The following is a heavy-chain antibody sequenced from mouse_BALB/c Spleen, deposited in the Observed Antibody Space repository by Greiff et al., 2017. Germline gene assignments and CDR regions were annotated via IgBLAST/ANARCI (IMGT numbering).Heavy chain of an antibody. V-gene: IGHV1S137*01. CDR1: GYTFTDYA. Sequence: VQLQESGAELVRPGVSVKISCKGSGYTFTDYAMHWVKQSHAKSLEWIGVISTYYGDASYNQKFKGKATMTVDKSSSTAYMELARLTSEDSAIYYCARWGSSYWYFDVWGAGTTVTVSS. CDR3: ARWGSSYWYFDV. J-gene: IGHJ1*01. CDR2: ISTYYGDA. D-gene: IGHD1-1*01.